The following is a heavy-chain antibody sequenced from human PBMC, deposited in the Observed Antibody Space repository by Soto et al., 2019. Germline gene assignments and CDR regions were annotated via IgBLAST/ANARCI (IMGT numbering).Heavy chain of an antibody. CDR3: ARDNWNDYTLFDY. CDR2: ISSDGSNK. Sequence: PGGSLRLSCAASGFTFSTYAMHWVRQAPGKGLEWVAVISSDGSNKYYADSVKGRFTISRDNSKNTLDLQMNSLRAEDTAVYYCARDNWNDYTLFDYWGQGTLVTVSS. J-gene: IGHJ4*02. CDR1: GFTFSTYA. V-gene: IGHV3-30-3*01. D-gene: IGHD1-20*01.